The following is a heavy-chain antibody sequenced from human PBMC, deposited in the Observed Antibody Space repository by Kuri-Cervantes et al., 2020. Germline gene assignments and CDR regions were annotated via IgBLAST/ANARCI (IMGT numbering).Heavy chain of an antibody. D-gene: IGHD2-2*01. CDR1: GFTFSNYW. J-gene: IGHJ4*02. CDR2: IKQDGSEK. Sequence: GGSLRLSCAASGFTFSNYWMSWVRQAPGKGLEWVANIKQDGSEKYYVDSVKGRFTISRDNAKNSLYLQMDSLRAEDTALYYCAKSGSVVPAAPIDYWGQGTLVTVSS. V-gene: IGHV3-7*03. CDR3: AKSGSVVPAAPIDY.